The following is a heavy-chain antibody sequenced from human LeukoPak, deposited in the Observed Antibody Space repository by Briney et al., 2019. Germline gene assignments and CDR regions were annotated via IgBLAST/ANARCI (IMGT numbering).Heavy chain of an antibody. J-gene: IGHJ4*02. CDR2: IYSGGST. V-gene: IGHV3-53*01. Sequence: GGSLRLSCAASGFTVSSNYMSWVRQAPGKGLEWVSVIYSGGSTYYADSVKGRFTISRDNAKNSLYLQMNSLRAEDTAVYYCARGERSIVGAPFDYWGQGTLVTVSS. CDR1: GFTVSSNY. CDR3: ARGERSIVGAPFDY. D-gene: IGHD1-26*01.